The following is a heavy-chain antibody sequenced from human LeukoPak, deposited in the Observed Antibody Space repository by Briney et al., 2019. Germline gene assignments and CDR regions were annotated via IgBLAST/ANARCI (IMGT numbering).Heavy chain of an antibody. V-gene: IGHV1-24*01. CDR2: FDPEDGET. J-gene: IGHJ3*02. Sequence: ASVKVSCTVSGYTLTELSMHWVRQAPGKGLEWMGGFDPEDGETIYAQKFQGRVTMTEDTSTDTAYMELSSLRSEDTAVYYCATDRLGSEYSSSWYGDAFDIWGQGTMVTVSS. CDR1: GYTLTELS. CDR3: ATDRLGSEYSSSWYGDAFDI. D-gene: IGHD6-13*01.